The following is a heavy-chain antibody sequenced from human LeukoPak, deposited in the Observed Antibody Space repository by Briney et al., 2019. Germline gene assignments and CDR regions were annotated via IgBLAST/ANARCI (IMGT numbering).Heavy chain of an antibody. CDR1: GFTFSDYF. Sequence: GGSLRLSCAASGFTFSDYFMSRIRQAPGKGLEWVSHISSSGTIYYADSVKGRATISRDNAKNSLYLQMNSLRAEDTAVYYCARPAYCGGNCYYFPDYWGQGTLVTVSS. J-gene: IGHJ4*02. CDR3: ARPAYCGGNCYYFPDY. CDR2: ISSSGTI. D-gene: IGHD2-21*02. V-gene: IGHV3-11*04.